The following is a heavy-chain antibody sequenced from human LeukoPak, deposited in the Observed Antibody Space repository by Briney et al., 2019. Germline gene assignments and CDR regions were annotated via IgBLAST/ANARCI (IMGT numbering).Heavy chain of an antibody. CDR2: ISSSSSYT. V-gene: IGHV3-21*05. Sequence: GGSLRLSCAASGFTFSSYSMNWIRQAPGKGLEWISYISSSSSYTDYADSVKGRFTISRDNAKSALYLQMNSLGLEDTAVYYCAAGTAADFWGQGTLVTVSS. CDR1: GFTFSSYS. D-gene: IGHD6-13*01. J-gene: IGHJ4*02. CDR3: AAGTAADF.